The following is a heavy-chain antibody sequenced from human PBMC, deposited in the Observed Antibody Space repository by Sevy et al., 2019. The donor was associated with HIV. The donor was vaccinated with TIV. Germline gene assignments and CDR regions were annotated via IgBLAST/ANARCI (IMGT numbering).Heavy chain of an antibody. D-gene: IGHD3-22*01. CDR3: ARSSDSSGYRISGAFDI. Sequence: ASVKVSCKASGGTFSSYAISWVRQAPGQGLEWMGRIIPIFGTANYAQKFQGRVTITADESTSTAYMELSSQRSEDTAVYYCARSSDSSGYRISGAFDIWGQGTMVTVSS. CDR2: IIPIFGTA. V-gene: IGHV1-69*13. CDR1: GGTFSSYA. J-gene: IGHJ3*02.